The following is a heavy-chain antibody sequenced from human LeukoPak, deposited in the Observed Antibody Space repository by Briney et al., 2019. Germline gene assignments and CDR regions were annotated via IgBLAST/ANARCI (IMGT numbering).Heavy chain of an antibody. CDR1: GGSISSSNW. J-gene: IGHJ5*02. CDR2: IYHSGST. CDR3: ARASDSARENWFDP. V-gene: IGHV4-4*02. D-gene: IGHD3-10*01. Sequence: SETLSLTCAVSGGSISSSNWWSWVRQPPGKGLEWIGEIYHSGSTNYNPSLKSRVTISVDKSKNQFSLKLSSVTAADTAVYYCARASDSARENWFDPWGQGTLVTVSS.